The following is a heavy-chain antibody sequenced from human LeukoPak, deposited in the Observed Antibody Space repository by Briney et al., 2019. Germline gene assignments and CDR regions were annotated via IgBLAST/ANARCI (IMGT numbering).Heavy chain of an antibody. CDR1: GGTFSSYA. CDR2: IIPIFGTA. D-gene: IGHD2-2*01. Sequence: RASVKVSCKASGGTFSSYAISWVRQAPGQGLEWMGGIIPIFGTANYAQKFQGRVTITADESTSTAYMELSSLRSEDTAVYYCERDDCSSTSCYFDSYYYGMDVWGQGTTVTVSS. J-gene: IGHJ6*02. CDR3: ERDDCSSTSCYFDSYYYGMDV. V-gene: IGHV1-69*13.